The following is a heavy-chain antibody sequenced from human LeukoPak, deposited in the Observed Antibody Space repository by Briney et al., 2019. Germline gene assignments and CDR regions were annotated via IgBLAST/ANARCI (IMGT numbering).Heavy chain of an antibody. D-gene: IGHD6-13*01. J-gene: IGHJ5*02. CDR2: IYYSGST. Sequence: KTSETLSLACSVSGGSISSSIYYWVWIRQPPGKGLEWVGSIYYSGSTYYNPSLKSRVTISVDTSKNQFSLKLSSVTAVDTAVYYCARTEQNNWFDPWGQGTLVTVSS. V-gene: IGHV4-39*07. CDR3: ARTEQNNWFDP. CDR1: GGSISSSIYY.